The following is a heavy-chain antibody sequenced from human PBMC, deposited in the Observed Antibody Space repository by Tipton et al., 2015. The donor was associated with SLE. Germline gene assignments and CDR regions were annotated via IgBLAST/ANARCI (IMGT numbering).Heavy chain of an antibody. CDR1: GGSFSGYY. V-gene: IGHV4-34*01. CDR3: AGLYSSSWLPFGYYYYGMYV. J-gene: IGHJ6*02. Sequence: TLSLTCAVYGGSFSGYYWSWILQPPGKGLEWIGEINHSGSTNYNPSLKSRVTISVDTSKNQFSLKLSSVTAADTVVYYCAGLYSSSWLPFGYYYYGMYVWGQGTTVTVSS. D-gene: IGHD6-13*01. CDR2: INHSGST.